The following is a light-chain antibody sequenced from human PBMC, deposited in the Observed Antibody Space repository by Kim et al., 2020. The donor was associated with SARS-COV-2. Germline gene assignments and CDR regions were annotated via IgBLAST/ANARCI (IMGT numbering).Light chain of an antibody. CDR3: QQYFGVPLT. CDR1: QSVLYSSNSKNY. Sequence: ATINCKSRQSVLYSSNSKNYLAWYQQKPGQPPKLLIDWASTRDSGVPGRFGGGGSGTDCTLTINGLQAEDVAVYYCQQYFGVPLTFGGGTKVDIK. V-gene: IGKV4-1*01. J-gene: IGKJ4*01. CDR2: WAS.